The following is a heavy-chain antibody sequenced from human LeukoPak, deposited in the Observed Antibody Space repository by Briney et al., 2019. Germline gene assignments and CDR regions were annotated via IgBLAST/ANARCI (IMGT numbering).Heavy chain of an antibody. CDR2: IYYSGST. CDR3: ARGRNDYDSSGYPLGALDI. D-gene: IGHD3-22*01. CDR1: GGSISSYY. V-gene: IGHV4-59*01. Sequence: SETLSLTCTVSGGSISSYYWSWIRQPPGKGLEWIGYIYYSGSTNYNPSLKSRVTISVDTSKNQFSLKLSSVTAADTAVYYCARGRNDYDSSGYPLGALDIWGHGTMVTVS. J-gene: IGHJ3*02.